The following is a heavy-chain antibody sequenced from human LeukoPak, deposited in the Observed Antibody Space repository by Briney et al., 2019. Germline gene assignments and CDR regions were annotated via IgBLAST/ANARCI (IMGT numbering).Heavy chain of an antibody. D-gene: IGHD3-22*01. CDR2: INHSGST. V-gene: IGHV4-34*01. J-gene: IGHJ4*02. Sequence: PSETLSLTCAVYGVSFSGYYWSWIRQPPRKGLEWIGEINHSGSTNYNPSLKSRVTISVDTSKNQFSLKLSSVTAADTAVYYCAGSYDSSGSSHDYWGQGTLVTVPS. CDR3: AGSYDSSGSSHDY. CDR1: GVSFSGYY.